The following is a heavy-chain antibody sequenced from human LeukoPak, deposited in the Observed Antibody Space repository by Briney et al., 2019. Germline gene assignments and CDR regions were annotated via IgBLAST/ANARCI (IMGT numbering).Heavy chain of an antibody. CDR2: ISSSGSTI. J-gene: IGHJ4*02. CDR1: GFTFSDYY. V-gene: IGHV3-11*04. CDR3: ARADQLQAVADHGLIDY. Sequence: PGRSLRLSCAASGFTFSDYYMSWIRQAPGKGLEWVSYISSSGSTIYYADSVKGRFTISRDNAKNSLYLQMNSLRAEDTAVYYCARADQLQAVADHGLIDYWGQGTLVTVSS. D-gene: IGHD6-19*01.